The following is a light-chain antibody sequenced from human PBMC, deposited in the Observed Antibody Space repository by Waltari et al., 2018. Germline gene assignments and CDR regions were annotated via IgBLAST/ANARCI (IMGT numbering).Light chain of an antibody. J-gene: IGKJ4*01. CDR1: QRVSSY. Sequence: IVLTQSPATLSLSPGERATLSCRASQRVSSYLAWYQQKPGQAPRLLIYDSSNRATGIPARFSGSGSGTDFTLTISSLEPEDFAVYYCQQRSNWFTFGGGTKVEIK. CDR3: QQRSNWFT. CDR2: DSS. V-gene: IGKV3-11*01.